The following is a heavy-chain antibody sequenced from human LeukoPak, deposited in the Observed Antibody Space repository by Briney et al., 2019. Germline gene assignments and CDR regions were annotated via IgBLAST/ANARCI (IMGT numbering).Heavy chain of an antibody. D-gene: IGHD3-10*01. CDR2: IWYDGSNK. V-gene: IGHV3-33*01. J-gene: IGHJ1*01. CDR3: ARDQKEYYGSGSYSRLPDSYFQH. CDR1: GFTFSSYG. Sequence: GGSLRLSCAASGFTFSSYGMHWVRQAPGKGLEWVAVIWYDGSNKYYADSVKGRFTISRDNSKSTLYLQMNSLRAEDTAVYYCARDQKEYYGSGSYSRLPDSYFQHWGQGTLVTVSS.